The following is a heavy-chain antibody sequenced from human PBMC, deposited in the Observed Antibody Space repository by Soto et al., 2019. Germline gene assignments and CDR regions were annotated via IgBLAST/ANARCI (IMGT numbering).Heavy chain of an antibody. D-gene: IGHD3-3*01. CDR1: GGSLSGYF. CDR3: ASYHYFDFWIGTRHYMDA. J-gene: IGHJ6*03. V-gene: IGHV4-34*01. CDR2: INHSGST. Sequence: QVHLEQWGAGLLKPSETLSLTSAVYGGSLSGYFWSWVRQSPGKALECIGEINHSGSTNYNPSLKSRVIISADTSKHQFSLRLSSVTAADSGIYYCASYHYFDFWIGTRHYMDAWGRGTTVTVSS.